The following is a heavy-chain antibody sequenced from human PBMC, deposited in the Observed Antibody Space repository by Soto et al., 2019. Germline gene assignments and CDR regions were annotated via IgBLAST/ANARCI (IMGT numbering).Heavy chain of an antibody. CDR1: GGSFSGYY. CDR3: ARYNSSSYHPSPSPFDY. D-gene: IGHD6-13*01. CDR2: INHSGST. V-gene: IGHV4-34*01. Sequence: SETLSLTCAVYGGSFSGYYWSWIRQPPGKGLEWIGEINHSGSTNYNPSLKSRVTISVDTSKNQFSLKLSSVTAADTAVYYCARYNSSSYHPSPSPFDYWGQGTLVTVSS. J-gene: IGHJ4*02.